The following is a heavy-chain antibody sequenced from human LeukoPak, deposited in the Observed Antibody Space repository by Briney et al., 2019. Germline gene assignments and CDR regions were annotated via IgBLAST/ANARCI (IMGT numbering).Heavy chain of an antibody. D-gene: IGHD1-1*01. V-gene: IGHV5-51*01. CDR1: GYSFTSYW. Sequence: GESLKISCKGSGYSFTSYWIGWVRQMPGKGLEWMGIIYPGDSDTRYSPSFQGQVTISADKSISTAYLQWSSLKASGTAMYYCARQGDERSNWFDPWGQGTLVTVSS. CDR2: IYPGDSDT. J-gene: IGHJ5*02. CDR3: ARQGDERSNWFDP.